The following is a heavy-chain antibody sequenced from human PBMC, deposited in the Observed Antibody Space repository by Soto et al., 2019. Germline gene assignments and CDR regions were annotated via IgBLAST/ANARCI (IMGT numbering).Heavy chain of an antibody. V-gene: IGHV3-30*03. J-gene: IGHJ4*02. D-gene: IGHD3-10*01. Sequence: QIQLVESGGDVVQPGRSLRLSCAASGFNFGFFGMHWVRQAPGKGLEWVAFISGDGINTHYADSVRGRFTLSSDYSKKTMYLQMDTLRDDDTALYYCARGNLSFDFDSWGQGTLVTVSS. CDR1: GFNFGFFG. CDR3: ARGNLSFDFDS. CDR2: ISGDGINT.